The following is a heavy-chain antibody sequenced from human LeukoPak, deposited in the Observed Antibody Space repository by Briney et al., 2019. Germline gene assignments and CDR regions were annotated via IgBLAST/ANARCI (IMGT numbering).Heavy chain of an antibody. CDR2: INSDGSST. V-gene: IGHV3-74*01. CDR1: GFTFSSYW. CDR3: ARGDSSSAFDY. Sequence: GGSLRLSCAASGFTFSSYWMHWVRHAPGRGLVWVSRINSDGSSTSYADSVKGRFTISRDNAKNTLYLQMNSLRAEDTAVYYCARGDSSSAFDYWGQGNLVTVYS. D-gene: IGHD6-6*01. J-gene: IGHJ4*02.